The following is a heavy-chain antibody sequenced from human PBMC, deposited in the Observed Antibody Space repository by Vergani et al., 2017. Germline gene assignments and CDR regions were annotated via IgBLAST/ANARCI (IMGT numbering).Heavy chain of an antibody. Sequence: EVQLLESGGGLVQPGGSLRLSCAASGCTFSSYAMSWVRQAPGKGLEWVSGISGSGGSTYYAGSVKGRFTISRDSSKNTLYLQMNSLSAGDTAVYYCAKANPRNSGYDYLYYYHAMDVWGQGTTVTVSS. J-gene: IGHJ6*02. CDR1: GCTFSSYA. CDR3: AKANPRNSGYDYLYYYHAMDV. D-gene: IGHD5-12*01. CDR2: ISGSGGST. V-gene: IGHV3-23*01.